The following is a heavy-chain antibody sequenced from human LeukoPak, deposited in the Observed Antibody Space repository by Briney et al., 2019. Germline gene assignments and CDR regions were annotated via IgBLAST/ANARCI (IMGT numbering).Heavy chain of an antibody. J-gene: IGHJ4*02. CDR1: GGSFSGYY. Sequence: PSETLSLTCAVYGGSFSGYYWSWIRQPPGKGLEWIGEINHSGSTNYNPSLKSRVTISVDTSKNQFSLKLSSVTAADTAVYYCARAFSRSSPNDYWGQGTLVTVSS. CDR3: ARAFSRSSPNDY. CDR2: INHSGST. D-gene: IGHD6-6*01. V-gene: IGHV4-34*01.